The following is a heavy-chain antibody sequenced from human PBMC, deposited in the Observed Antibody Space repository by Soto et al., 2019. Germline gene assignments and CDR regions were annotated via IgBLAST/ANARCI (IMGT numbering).Heavy chain of an antibody. CDR1: GGSISSGGYY. CDR3: ARMYRGTSMDV. D-gene: IGHD3-10*01. V-gene: IGHV4-31*03. Sequence: QVQLQESGPGLVKPSQTLSLTCTVSGGSISSGGYYWSWIRQHPGKGLEWIGYIYYSGSTYYNPSXKXRVTISVDTSKNQFSRKLSSVTAADTAVYYCARMYRGTSMDVWGQGTTVTVSS. J-gene: IGHJ6*02. CDR2: IYYSGST.